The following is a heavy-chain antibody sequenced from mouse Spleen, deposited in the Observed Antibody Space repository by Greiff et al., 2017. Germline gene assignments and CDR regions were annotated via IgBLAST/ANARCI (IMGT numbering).Heavy chain of an antibody. CDR3: ARGVRRDWYFDV. CDR2: IDPANGNT. D-gene: IGHD2-14*01. Sequence: VQLKESGAELVKPGASVKLSCTASGFNIKDTYMHWVKQRPEQGLEWIGRIDPANGNTKYDPKFQGEATITADTSSNTAYLQLSSLTSEDTAVYYCARGVRRDWYFDVWGAGTTVTVSS. CDR1: GFNIKDTY. J-gene: IGHJ1*01. V-gene: IGHV14-3*02.